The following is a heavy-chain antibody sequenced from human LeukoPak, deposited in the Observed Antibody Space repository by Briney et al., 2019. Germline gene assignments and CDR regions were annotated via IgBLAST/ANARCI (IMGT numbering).Heavy chain of an antibody. V-gene: IGHV1-2*02. CDR3: ARARGIAVAKYYFDY. D-gene: IGHD6-19*01. J-gene: IGHJ4*02. Sequence: ASVKVSCKASGGTFSSYAISWVRQAPGQGLEWMGWINPNSGGTNYAQKFQSRVTMTRDTSISTAYMELSRLRSDDTAVYYCARARGIAVAKYYFDYWGQGTLVTVSS. CDR1: GGTFSSYA. CDR2: INPNSGGT.